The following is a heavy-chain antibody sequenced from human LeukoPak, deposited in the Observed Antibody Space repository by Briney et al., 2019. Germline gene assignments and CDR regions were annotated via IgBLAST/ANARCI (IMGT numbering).Heavy chain of an antibody. CDR2: INSDGTST. D-gene: IGHD3-3*01. Sequence: GGSLRPSWAASGFTFSSYWMHWVRQPPGKGLVWVSRINSDGTSTSYADSVKGRFTISRDNSKNTLYLQMNSLRAEDTAVYYCARENYDFWSGSPTPLSSYYYYMDVWGKGTTVTVSS. J-gene: IGHJ6*03. CDR1: GFTFSSYW. CDR3: ARENYDFWSGSPTPLSSYYYYMDV. V-gene: IGHV3-74*01.